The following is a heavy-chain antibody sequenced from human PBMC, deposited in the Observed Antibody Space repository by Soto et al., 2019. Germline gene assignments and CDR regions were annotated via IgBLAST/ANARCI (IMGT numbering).Heavy chain of an antibody. J-gene: IGHJ4*02. CDR2: TYYRSKWYS. V-gene: IGHV6-1*01. CDR1: GDSVSSNNTA. CDR3: AGQAVTGNSFDY. D-gene: IGHD6-19*01. Sequence: SQTLSLTCGISGDSVSSNNTAWNWIRQSPSRGLERLGRTYYRSKWYSDYAVSVTSRITITPDTSKNQFSLQLNSVTPEDTAVYYCAGQAVTGNSFDYWGQGTLVTVSS.